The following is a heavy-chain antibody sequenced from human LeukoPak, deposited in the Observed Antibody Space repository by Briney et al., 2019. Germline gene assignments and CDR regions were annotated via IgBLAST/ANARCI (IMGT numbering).Heavy chain of an antibody. CDR2: INRDGSST. CDR1: GFTFSDYW. J-gene: IGHJ4*02. CDR3: AKGNVLTGYYAFDY. Sequence: GGSLRLSCAASGFTFSDYWMHWVRQAPGKGLAWVSRINRDGSSTSYADSVKGRFTISRDNAKNTLYLQMNSLRAEDTAVYYCAKGNVLTGYYAFDYWGQGTLVTVSS. V-gene: IGHV3-74*01. D-gene: IGHD3-9*01.